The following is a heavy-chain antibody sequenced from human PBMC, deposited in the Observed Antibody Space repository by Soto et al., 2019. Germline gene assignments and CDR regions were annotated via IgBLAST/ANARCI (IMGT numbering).Heavy chain of an antibody. Sequence: SETLSLTCSVSGGSISTVGHYWTWIRQAPGKGLEWIGSIYHTGSTYYSKSLRSRLTMSVDTSKSQFSLRLSSVTAADTAVYYCARATGTLRSRNCDYWGQGSLVTVSS. CDR2: IYHTGST. D-gene: IGHD1-1*01. J-gene: IGHJ4*02. CDR3: ARATGTLRSRNCDY. V-gene: IGHV4-31*03. CDR1: GGSISTVGHY.